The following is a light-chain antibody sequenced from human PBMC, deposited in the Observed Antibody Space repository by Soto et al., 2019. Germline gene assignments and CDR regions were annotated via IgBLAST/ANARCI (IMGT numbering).Light chain of an antibody. CDR3: NSFRVSHLYV. V-gene: IGLV2-14*01. Sequence: QSVLTQPASVSGSPGQTITISCTGTSSDIGGYNAVSWYQHHPGKAPKLIIYEVTHRPSGVSDRFSASTSGNTASLTISGLQAEDEADYYCNSFRVSHLYVFGPGTKVTVL. CDR2: EVT. J-gene: IGLJ1*01. CDR1: SSDIGGYNA.